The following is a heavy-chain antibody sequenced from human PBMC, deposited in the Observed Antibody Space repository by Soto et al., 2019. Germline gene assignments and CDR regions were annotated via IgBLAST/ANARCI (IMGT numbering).Heavy chain of an antibody. V-gene: IGHV3-48*01. Sequence: GESLKISCAASGFTFSSYSMNWVRQAPGKGLEWVSYISSSSSTIYYADSVKGRFTISRDNAKNSLYLQMNSLRADDTAVYYCAKEGGSIGGWFGRKFDSWGQGTQVTVSS. CDR1: GFTFSSYS. CDR2: ISSSSSTI. J-gene: IGHJ4*02. CDR3: AKEGGSIGGWFGRKFDS. D-gene: IGHD3-16*01.